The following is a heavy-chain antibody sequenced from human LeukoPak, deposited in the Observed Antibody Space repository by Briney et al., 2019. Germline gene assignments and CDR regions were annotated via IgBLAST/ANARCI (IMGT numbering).Heavy chain of an antibody. CDR2: IYTSGST. CDR1: GGSISSGDYY. J-gene: IGHJ6*03. V-gene: IGHV4-61*02. D-gene: IGHD3-9*01. Sequence: SQTLSLTCTVSGGSISSGDYYWSWIRQPAGKGLEWIGRIYTSGSTNYNPSLKSRVTISVDTSKNQFSLKLSSVTAADTAVYYCATRASDYDILTGSRIYYMDVWGKGTTVTVSS. CDR3: ATRASDYDILTGSRIYYMDV.